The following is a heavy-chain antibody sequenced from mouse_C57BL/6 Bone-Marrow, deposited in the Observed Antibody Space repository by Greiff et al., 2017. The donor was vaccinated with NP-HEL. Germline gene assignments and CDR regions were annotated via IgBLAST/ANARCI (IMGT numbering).Heavy chain of an antibody. CDR3: ARTPWFAY. J-gene: IGHJ3*01. V-gene: IGHV1-7*01. CDR2: INPSSGYP. Sequence: VQLQQSGAELAKPGASVTLSCKASGSTFTRSWMHWVKQRPGPGLAWIGYINPSSGYPKYNQKFKDKATLTADKSSSTAYMQLSSLTYEDSAVYYGARTPWFAYWGQGTLVTVSA. CDR1: GSTFTRSW.